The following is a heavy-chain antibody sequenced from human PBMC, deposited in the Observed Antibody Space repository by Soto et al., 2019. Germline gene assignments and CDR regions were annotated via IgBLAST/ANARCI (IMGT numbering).Heavy chain of an antibody. CDR2: LSGSGDRK. V-gene: IGHV3-23*01. CDR3: AKPIVRVSTYFQPSAYDV. D-gene: IGHD1-26*01. CDR1: GFTFTGFG. J-gene: IGHJ3*01. Sequence: EGQLLESGGGLVRPGGSLRLSCAASGFTFTGFGMHWVRQAPGKGLEWLAALSGSGDRKYYAESVKGRFTISRDNSRVTLFLEMDSLRVEDSAVYFCAKPIVRVSTYFQPSAYDVWGQGKIVTVSS.